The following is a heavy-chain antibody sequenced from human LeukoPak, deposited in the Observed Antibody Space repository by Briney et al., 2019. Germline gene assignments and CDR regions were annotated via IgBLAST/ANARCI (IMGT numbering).Heavy chain of an antibody. J-gene: IGHJ4*02. D-gene: IGHD3-9*01. CDR2: ISAYNGNT. Sequence: ASVKVSCKASGYTFTSYGISWVRQAPGQGLEWMGWISAYNGNTNYAQKLQGRVTMTTDTSTSTAYVELRSLRSDDTAVYYCARDSGRFRNKTWYFDWLHPAPLDYWGQGTLVTVSS. V-gene: IGHV1-18*01. CDR3: ARDSGRFRNKTWYFDWLHPAPLDY. CDR1: GYTFTSYG.